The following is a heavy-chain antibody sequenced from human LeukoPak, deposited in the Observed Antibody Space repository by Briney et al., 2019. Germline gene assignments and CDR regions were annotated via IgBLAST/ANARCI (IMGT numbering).Heavy chain of an antibody. CDR1: GFTVSSNY. Sequence: GGSLRLSCAASGFTVSSNYMSWVRQAPGKGLEWVSVIYIGGSTYYADSVKGRFTISRDNSKNTLYLQMNSLRVEDTAVYYCARDFCSAGSCYPDNWGQGTLVTVSS. D-gene: IGHD2-15*01. V-gene: IGHV3-66*01. CDR2: IYIGGST. CDR3: ARDFCSAGSCYPDN. J-gene: IGHJ4*02.